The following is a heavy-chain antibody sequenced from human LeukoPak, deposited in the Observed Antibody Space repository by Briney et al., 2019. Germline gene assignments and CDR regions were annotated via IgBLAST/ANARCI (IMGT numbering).Heavy chain of an antibody. CDR3: ARDLEGIAAPRSPKNAFDI. Sequence: ASVKVSCKASGGTFSSYAISWVRQAPGQGLEWMGGIIPIFGTANYAQKFRGRVTITADESTSTAYMELRSLRSDDTAVYYCARDLEGIAAPRSPKNAFDIWGQGTMVTVSS. J-gene: IGHJ3*02. CDR1: GGTFSSYA. CDR2: IIPIFGTA. D-gene: IGHD6-13*01. V-gene: IGHV1-69*13.